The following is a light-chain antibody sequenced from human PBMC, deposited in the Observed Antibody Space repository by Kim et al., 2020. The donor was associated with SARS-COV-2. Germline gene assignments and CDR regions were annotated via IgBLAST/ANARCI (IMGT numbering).Light chain of an antibody. J-gene: IGLJ2*01. V-gene: IGLV1-47*02. CDR2: SNN. Sequence: GQSVTISCSGSSSNIGSNYVYWYQQVPGTAPKLLIYSNNQRPSGVADRFSGSKSGTSASLAISGLRSEDEAEYHCAAWDDSLSGVVFGGGTQLTVL. CDR3: AAWDDSLSGVV. CDR1: SSNIGSNY.